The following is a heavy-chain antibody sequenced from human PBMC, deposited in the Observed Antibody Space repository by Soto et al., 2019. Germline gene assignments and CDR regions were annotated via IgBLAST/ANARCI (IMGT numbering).Heavy chain of an antibody. D-gene: IGHD2-2*01. CDR1: GFTFSSYG. J-gene: IGHJ6*02. V-gene: IGHV3-30*18. Sequence: QVQLVESGGGVVQPGRSLRLSCTTSGFTFSSYGVHWVRQAPSRGLEWVAVISHDGTRKHYGDSVKGRFTISRDNSQNTLYLQMNSLRAEDKAVYYCVKARRTEADGMEVWGQGTTVTVSS. CDR3: VKARRTEADGMEV. CDR2: ISHDGTRK.